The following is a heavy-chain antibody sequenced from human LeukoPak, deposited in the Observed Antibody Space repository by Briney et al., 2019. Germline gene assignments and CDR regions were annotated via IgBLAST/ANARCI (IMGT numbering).Heavy chain of an antibody. D-gene: IGHD2-2*01. CDR3: ARRVCSSTSCYVTGGGYFQH. Sequence: PGGSLRLSCAASGFTFSSYAMHWVRQAPGKGLEWVAVISYDGSNKYYADSVKGRFTISRDNSKNTLYLQMNSLRAEDTAVYYCARRVCSSTSCYVTGGGYFQHWGQGTLVTVSS. CDR1: GFTFSSYA. J-gene: IGHJ1*01. V-gene: IGHV3-30-3*01. CDR2: ISYDGSNK.